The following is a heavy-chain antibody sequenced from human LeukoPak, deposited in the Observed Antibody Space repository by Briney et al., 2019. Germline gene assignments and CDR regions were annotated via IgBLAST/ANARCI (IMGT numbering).Heavy chain of an antibody. Sequence: SVKVSCKTSGGTFSSFAITWVRQTPGQGLEWMGGIIPIFGTTNYAQKFQGRVTITADESMSTAYMELSSLRSEDTAVYYCTTNIVVATGHFDYWGQGTLVTVSS. J-gene: IGHJ4*02. CDR2: IIPIFGTT. V-gene: IGHV1-69*13. CDR3: TTNIVVATGHFDY. CDR1: GGTFSSFA. D-gene: IGHD2-21*02.